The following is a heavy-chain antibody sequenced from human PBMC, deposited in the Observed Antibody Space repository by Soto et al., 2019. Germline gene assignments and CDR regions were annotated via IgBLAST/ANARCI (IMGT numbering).Heavy chain of an antibody. CDR3: ARLRRVVAATLDY. CDR2: IYYSGST. V-gene: IGHV4-39*01. J-gene: IGHJ4*02. Sequence: SETLSLTCTVSGGSISSSSYCWGWIRQPPGKGLEWIGSIYYSGSTYYNPSLKSRVTKSVDTSKNQFSLKLSSVTAADTAVYYCARLRRVVAATLDYWGQGTLVTVSS. D-gene: IGHD2-15*01. CDR1: GGSISSSSYC.